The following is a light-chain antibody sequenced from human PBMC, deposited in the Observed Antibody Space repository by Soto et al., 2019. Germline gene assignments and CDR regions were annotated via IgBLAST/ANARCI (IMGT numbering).Light chain of an antibody. V-gene: IGKV1-5*03. Sequence: DIQMTQSPSTLSASVGDRVTITCRASQSISSWLAWYQQKPGKAPKLLIYKASSLESGVPSRFSGSGSGTAFTLTISSLQPDDFATYYCQQYNSRGYTFGQGTKLEIK. CDR3: QQYNSRGYT. CDR2: KAS. J-gene: IGKJ2*01. CDR1: QSISSW.